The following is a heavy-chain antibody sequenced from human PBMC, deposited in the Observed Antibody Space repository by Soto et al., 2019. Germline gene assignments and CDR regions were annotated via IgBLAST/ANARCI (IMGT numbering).Heavy chain of an antibody. CDR2: IWYDGSNK. J-gene: IGHJ5*02. Sequence: QVQLVESGGGVVQPGRSLRLSCAASGFTFSSYGMHWVRQAPGKGLEWVAVIWYDGSNKYYADSVKGRFTISRDNSKNTRYLQMNSLRAEDTAVYYCARDRGGFDPWGQGTLVTVSS. CDR1: GFTFSSYG. V-gene: IGHV3-33*01. CDR3: ARDRGGFDP. D-gene: IGHD3-10*01.